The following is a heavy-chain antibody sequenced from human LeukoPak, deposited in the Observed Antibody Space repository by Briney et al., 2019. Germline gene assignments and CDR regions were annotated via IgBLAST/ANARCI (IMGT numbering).Heavy chain of an antibody. V-gene: IGHV3-7*01. D-gene: IGHD6-13*01. CDR1: GFTFSSYW. J-gene: IGHJ4*02. Sequence: GGSLRLSCAASGFTFSSYWMSWVRQAPGKGLEWVANIKQDGSEKYYVDSVKGRFTISRDNAKNSLYLQMNSLRAEDSAIYYCAKDVTAAAYFDCWGQGTLVTVSS. CDR3: AKDVTAAAYFDC. CDR2: IKQDGSEK.